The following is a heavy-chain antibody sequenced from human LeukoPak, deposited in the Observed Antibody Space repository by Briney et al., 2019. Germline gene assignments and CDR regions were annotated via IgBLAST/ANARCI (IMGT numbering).Heavy chain of an antibody. CDR3: AKSVSGWKFDF. V-gene: IGHV3-23*01. D-gene: IGHD6-19*01. CDR2: LSRSGGGT. Sequence: QPGGSLRLSCVGTGFTFSRYAMSWVRQAPGKGLERVSGLSRSGGGTDYVDSVKGRFTISRDNSKNALYLQMNSLRAEDTAVYYCAKSVSGWKFDFWGQGTLVTVSS. CDR1: GFTFSRYA. J-gene: IGHJ4*02.